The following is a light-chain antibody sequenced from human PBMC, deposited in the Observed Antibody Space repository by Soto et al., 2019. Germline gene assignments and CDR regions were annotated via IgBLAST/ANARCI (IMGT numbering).Light chain of an antibody. J-gene: IGKJ4*01. V-gene: IGKV1-12*01. CDR2: ATS. Sequence: DIQMSQFPSSVSASVRDRVTITCRASQDVSGELAWYQQKPGKAPQILMYATSRLQNGVTSRFSGSGSGTDFTLTISSLPSEDFATYYCQQGKSFPLTFGGGTKVEIK. CDR1: QDVSGE. CDR3: QQGKSFPLT.